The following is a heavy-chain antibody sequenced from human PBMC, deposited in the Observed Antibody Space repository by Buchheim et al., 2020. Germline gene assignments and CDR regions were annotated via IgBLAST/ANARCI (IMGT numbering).Heavy chain of an antibody. CDR1: GYKFTSYW. D-gene: IGHD1-26*01. V-gene: IGHV5-51*01. CDR2: IYPGDSDT. J-gene: IGHJ4*02. Sequence: VFLVQSGAEVKKPGESLKISCKATGYKFTSYWIAWVRQTPGKGLEWMGIIYPGDSDTTYSPSFQGQVKFSVDTSITTAYLQWGSLKTSDTAIYYCARQDSGAYGYWGQGT. CDR3: ARQDSGAYGY.